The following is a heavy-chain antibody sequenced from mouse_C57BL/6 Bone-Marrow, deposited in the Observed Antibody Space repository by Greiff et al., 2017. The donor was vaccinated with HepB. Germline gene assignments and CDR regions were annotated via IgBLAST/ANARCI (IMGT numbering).Heavy chain of an antibody. D-gene: IGHD2-4*01. CDR3: AKKDNDYSYYFDY. Sequence: QVQLQQPGAELVKPGASVKMSCTASGYTFTSYWITWVKQRPGQGLEWIGDIYPGSGSTNYNEKFKSKATLTVDTSSSNAYMQLISLTSEDSAVYYCAKKDNDYSYYFDYWGQGTTLTVSS. CDR1: GYTFTSYW. V-gene: IGHV1-55*01. CDR2: IYPGSGST. J-gene: IGHJ2*01.